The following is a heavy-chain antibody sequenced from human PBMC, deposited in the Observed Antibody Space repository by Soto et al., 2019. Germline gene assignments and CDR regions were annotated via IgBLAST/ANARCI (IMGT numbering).Heavy chain of an antibody. J-gene: IGHJ6*02. CDR3: ARDREWYDFWGGYYGNYYYYGMDV. Sequence: ASVKVSCKASGYTFTSYGISWVRQAPGQGLEWMGWISAYNGNTNYAQKLQGRVTMTTETSTSTAYMELRSLRSDDTAGYYCARDREWYDFWGGYYGNYYYYGMDVWGQGTTVTVSS. V-gene: IGHV1-18*04. CDR1: GYTFTSYG. D-gene: IGHD3-3*01. CDR2: ISAYNGNT.